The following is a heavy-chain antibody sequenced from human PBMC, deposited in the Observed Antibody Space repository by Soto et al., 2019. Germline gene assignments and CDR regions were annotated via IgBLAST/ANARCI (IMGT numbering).Heavy chain of an antibody. J-gene: IGHJ4*02. D-gene: IGHD1-1*01. CDR1: GFTFSSYS. CDR3: ARITTPTGPPKDY. V-gene: IGHV3-21*01. Sequence: EVQLVESGGGLVKPGGSLRLSCAASGFTFSSYSMNWVRQAPGKGLEWVSSISSSSSYIYYADSVKGRFTISRDNAKNSLYLQMNSLRAEDTAVYYCARITTPTGPPKDYWGQGTLVTVSS. CDR2: ISSSSSYI.